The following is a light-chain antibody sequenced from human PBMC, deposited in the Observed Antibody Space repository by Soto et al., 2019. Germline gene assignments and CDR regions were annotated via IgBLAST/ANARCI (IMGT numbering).Light chain of an antibody. CDR2: AAS. Sequence: ASGGGGDLGACRASPGIRNDLGWYQQKPGEAPKLLIFAASSLRSGVPSRFSGSGHGTAYALTLSSRQSYCIALSNYLRDYSVAGTYGRGTKVDIK. V-gene: IGKV1-6*01. CDR1: PGIRND. CDR3: LRDYSVAGT. J-gene: IGKJ1*01.